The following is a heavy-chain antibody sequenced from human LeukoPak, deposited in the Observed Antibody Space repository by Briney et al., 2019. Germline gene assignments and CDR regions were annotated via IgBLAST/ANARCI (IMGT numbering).Heavy chain of an antibody. D-gene: IGHD6-13*01. Sequence: ASVKVSCKASGGTFSSYAISWVRQAPEQGLEWMGGIIPIFGTANYAQKFQGRVTITTDESTSTAYMELSSLRSEDTAVYYCARDRPLQQLVRGYYYYMDVWGKGTTVTVSS. CDR1: GGTFSSYA. CDR2: IIPIFGTA. J-gene: IGHJ6*03. CDR3: ARDRPLQQLVRGYYYYMDV. V-gene: IGHV1-69*05.